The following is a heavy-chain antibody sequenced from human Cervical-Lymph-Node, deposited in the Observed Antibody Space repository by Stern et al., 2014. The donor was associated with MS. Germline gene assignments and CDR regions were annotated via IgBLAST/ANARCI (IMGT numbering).Heavy chain of an antibody. J-gene: IGHJ6*02. CDR1: GDSISRSY. Sequence: QVQLQESGPGLVKSSETLSLTCTVSGDSISRSYWNWIRQPAGKGLEWIGSMYNTWNTNYNHSLESRVTMSLDTSKNQFSLKLTSVTAADTAVYYCAREEEGYYNYGMDVWGQGTTVTVSS. CDR3: AREEEGYYNYGMDV. CDR2: MYNTWNT. V-gene: IGHV4-4*07.